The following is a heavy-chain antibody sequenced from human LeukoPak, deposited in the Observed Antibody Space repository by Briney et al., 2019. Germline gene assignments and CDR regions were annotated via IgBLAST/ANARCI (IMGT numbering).Heavy chain of an antibody. V-gene: IGHV4-59*01. CDR2: IYYSGST. Sequence: SETLSLTCTVSGGSISSYYWSWLRQPPGKGLEWIGYIYYSGSTNYNPSLKSRVTISVDTSKNQFSLKLSSVTAADTAVYYCARGAYCGGDCDLAFQHWGQGTLVTVSS. J-gene: IGHJ1*01. CDR3: ARGAYCGGDCDLAFQH. CDR1: GGSISSYY. D-gene: IGHD2-21*02.